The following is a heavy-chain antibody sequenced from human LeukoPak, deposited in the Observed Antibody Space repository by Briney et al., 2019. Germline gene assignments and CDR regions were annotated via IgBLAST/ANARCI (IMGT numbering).Heavy chain of an antibody. V-gene: IGHV1-2*06. Sequence: ASVKVSCKASGYTFTGYYMHWVRQAPGQGLEWMERINPNSGGTNYAQKFQGRVTMTRDTSISTAYMELSRLRSDDTAVYYCARGGSLNWNDVFDYWGQGTLVTVSS. D-gene: IGHD1-20*01. J-gene: IGHJ4*02. CDR3: ARGGSLNWNDVFDY. CDR1: GYTFTGYY. CDR2: INPNSGGT.